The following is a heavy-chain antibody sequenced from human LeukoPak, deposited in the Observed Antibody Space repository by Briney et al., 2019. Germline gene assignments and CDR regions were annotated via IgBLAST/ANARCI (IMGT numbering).Heavy chain of an antibody. CDR2: ISSNGGST. CDR3: ARVLWFGELLEYYFDY. CDR1: GFTFSSYA. Sequence: PGGSLRLSCSASGFTFSSYAMHWVRQAPGKGVEYVSAISSNGGSTYYVDSVKGRFTISRDNSKNTLYLQMSSLRAEDTAVYYCARVLWFGELLEYYFDYWGQGTLVTVSS. V-gene: IGHV3-64*04. D-gene: IGHD3-10*01. J-gene: IGHJ4*02.